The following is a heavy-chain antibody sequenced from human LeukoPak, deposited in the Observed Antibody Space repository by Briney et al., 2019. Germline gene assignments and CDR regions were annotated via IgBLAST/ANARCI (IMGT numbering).Heavy chain of an antibody. Sequence: GGSLRLSCAASGFTFSSYAMSWVRQAPGKGLEWVSAISGSGGSTYYADSVKGRFTISRDNSKNTLYLQMNSLRAEDTAVYYCAKGADYDDYGGTYYFDYWGQGTLVTVSS. J-gene: IGHJ4*02. V-gene: IGHV3-23*01. CDR1: GFTFSSYA. D-gene: IGHD4-17*01. CDR2: ISGSGGST. CDR3: AKGADYDDYGGTYYFDY.